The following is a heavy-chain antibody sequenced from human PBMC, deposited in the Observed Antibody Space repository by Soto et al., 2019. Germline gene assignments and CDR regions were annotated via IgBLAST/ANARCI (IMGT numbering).Heavy chain of an antibody. J-gene: IGHJ5*02. CDR1: GFTFSSYS. V-gene: IGHV3-48*02. CDR2: ISSSSSTI. Sequence: EVQLVESGGGLVQPGGSLRLSCAASGFTFSSYSMNWVRQAPGRGLEWVSYISSSSSTIYYADSVKGRFTISRDNAKTLLYLQMNSLRDEDTALYYCAREGGLLNGFDPWGQGTLVTVSS. CDR3: AREGGLLNGFDP.